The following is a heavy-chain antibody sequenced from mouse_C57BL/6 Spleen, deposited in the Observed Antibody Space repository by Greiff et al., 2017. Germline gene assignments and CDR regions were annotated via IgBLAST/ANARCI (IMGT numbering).Heavy chain of an antibody. D-gene: IGHD1-1*01. Sequence: VQLKESGPELVKPGASVKISCKASGYSFTGYYMNWVKQSPEKSLEWIGEINPSTGGTTYNQKFKAKATLTVDKSSSTAYMQLKSLTSEDSAVYDCARWGPYGFDYWGQGTTLTVSS. V-gene: IGHV1-42*01. CDR1: GYSFTGYY. CDR2: INPSTGGT. CDR3: ARWGPYGFDY. J-gene: IGHJ2*01.